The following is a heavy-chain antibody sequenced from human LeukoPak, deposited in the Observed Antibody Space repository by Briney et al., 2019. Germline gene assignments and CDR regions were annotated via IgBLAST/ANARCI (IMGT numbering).Heavy chain of an antibody. Sequence: GGSLRLSCAASGFTFSNYAMSWVRQAPGKGLEWVSAISNSGGSAYYADSVKGRFTISRDNSEDILYLRMNSLRVDDTAVYYCVRDFHCSGGSCPLFDNWGQGTLVTVSS. J-gene: IGHJ4*02. D-gene: IGHD2-15*01. V-gene: IGHV3-23*01. CDR2: ISNSGGSA. CDR1: GFTFSNYA. CDR3: VRDFHCSGGSCPLFDN.